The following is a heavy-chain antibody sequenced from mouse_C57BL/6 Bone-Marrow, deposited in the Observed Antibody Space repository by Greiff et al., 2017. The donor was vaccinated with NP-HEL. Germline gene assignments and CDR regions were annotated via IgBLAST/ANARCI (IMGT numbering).Heavy chain of an antibody. D-gene: IGHD2-4*01. J-gene: IGHJ2*01. CDR2: IDPENGDT. CDR3: TTGLPGDY. V-gene: IGHV14-4*01. Sequence: VQLQQSGAELVRPGASVKLSCTASGFNIKDDYMHWVKQRPEQGLEWIGWIDPENGDTEYASKFQGKATITADTSSNTAYLQLSSLTSEDTAVYYCTTGLPGDYWGQGTTLTVSS. CDR1: GFNIKDDY.